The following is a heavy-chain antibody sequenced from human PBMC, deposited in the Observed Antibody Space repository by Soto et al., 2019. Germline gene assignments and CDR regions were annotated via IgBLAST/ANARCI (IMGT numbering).Heavy chain of an antibody. CDR3: ARDLGGWPDY. Sequence: ASVKVSCKASGYTFTSYAMHWVLQAPGQRLEWMGWINAGNGNTKYSQKLQGRVTMTRDTSASTAYMELSSLRSEDTAVYYCARDLGGWPDYWGQGTLVTVSS. J-gene: IGHJ4*02. D-gene: IGHD2-15*01. CDR2: INAGNGNT. CDR1: GYTFTSYA. V-gene: IGHV1-3*01.